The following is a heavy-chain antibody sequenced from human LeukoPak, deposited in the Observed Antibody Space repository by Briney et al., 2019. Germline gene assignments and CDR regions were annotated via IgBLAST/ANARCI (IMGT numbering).Heavy chain of an antibody. D-gene: IGHD1-7*01. Sequence: GGSLRVSCAASGFTFSTYGMHWVRQAPGKGLEWVAVISYDGSTKYYVDSVKGRFTISRDNSKNTLYLQMNSLRAEDTAVYYCATWNSRLDYWGQGARVTVSS. CDR3: ATWNSRLDY. J-gene: IGHJ4*02. CDR1: GFTFSTYG. V-gene: IGHV3-30*03. CDR2: ISYDGSTK.